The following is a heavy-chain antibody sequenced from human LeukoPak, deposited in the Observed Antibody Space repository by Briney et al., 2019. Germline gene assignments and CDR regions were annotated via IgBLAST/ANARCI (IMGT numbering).Heavy chain of an antibody. CDR1: GYTFTSYD. J-gene: IGHJ3*02. CDR2: MNPNSGNT. CDR3: ARSPGSYFPVDI. D-gene: IGHD1-26*01. Sequence: ASVKVSCKASGYTFTSYDINWVRQATGQGLEWMGWMNPNSGNTGYAQKFQGRVTMTRNTSISTAYMELSSLRSEDTAVYYCARSPGSYFPVDIWGQGTMVTVSS. V-gene: IGHV1-8*01.